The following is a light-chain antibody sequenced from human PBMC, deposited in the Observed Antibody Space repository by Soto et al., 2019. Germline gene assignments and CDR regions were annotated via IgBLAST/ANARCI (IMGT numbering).Light chain of an antibody. Sequence: DIQMTQSPSSLSASVGDRVTITCQASQDISNYLNWYQQKPGKAPKLLIYDASNLETAVPSRFSGSGSGTDFTFTISSLQPEDTATYYCQQYDNLPYTFGQGTKLEIK. CDR2: DAS. V-gene: IGKV1-33*01. CDR3: QQYDNLPYT. J-gene: IGKJ2*01. CDR1: QDISNY.